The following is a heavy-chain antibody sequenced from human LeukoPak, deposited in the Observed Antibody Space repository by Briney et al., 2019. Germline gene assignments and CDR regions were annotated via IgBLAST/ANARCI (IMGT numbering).Heavy chain of an antibody. D-gene: IGHD6-13*01. CDR2: ISYDGSNK. CDR1: GFTFSSYA. J-gene: IGHJ6*02. CDR3: ARDGLAAAGLYYYYGMDV. Sequence: GGSLRLSCAASGFTFSSYAMHWVRQAPGKGLEGVAVISYDGSNKYYADSVKGRFTISRDNSKNTLYLQMNSLRAEDTAVYYCARDGLAAAGLYYYYGMDVWGQGTTVTVSS. V-gene: IGHV3-30*04.